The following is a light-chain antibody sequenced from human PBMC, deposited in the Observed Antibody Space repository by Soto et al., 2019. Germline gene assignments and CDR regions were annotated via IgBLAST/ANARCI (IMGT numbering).Light chain of an antibody. Sequence: DIVMTQSPDSLAVSLGETATINCKSSYSLLYSSNNKNYLAWYQQKPGQPPKLLFYWASTRESGVPDRFSAGGYGTDFTLTISRLQAEDVAVYYCQQYYSIPRTFGQGTKV. J-gene: IGKJ1*01. CDR2: WAS. CDR1: YSLLYSSNNKNY. CDR3: QQYYSIPRT. V-gene: IGKV4-1*01.